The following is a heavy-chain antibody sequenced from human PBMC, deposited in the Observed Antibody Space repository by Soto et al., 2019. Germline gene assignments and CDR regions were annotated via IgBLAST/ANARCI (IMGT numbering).Heavy chain of an antibody. J-gene: IGHJ6*02. Sequence: ASVNVSCKASGYTFTGYYMHWVRQAPGQGLEWMGWINPNSGGTNYAQKFQGWVTMTRDTSISTAYMELSRLRSDDTAVYYCARSGYYDGSGDYYYYGMDVWGQGTTVTVSS. V-gene: IGHV1-2*04. CDR3: ARSGYYDGSGDYYYYGMDV. CDR1: GYTFTGYY. D-gene: IGHD3-22*01. CDR2: INPNSGGT.